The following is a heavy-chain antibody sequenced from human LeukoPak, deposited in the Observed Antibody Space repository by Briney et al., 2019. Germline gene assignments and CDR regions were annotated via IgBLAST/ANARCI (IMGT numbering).Heavy chain of an antibody. J-gene: IGHJ6*03. CDR2: IRYDGSNK. Sequence: GGSLRLSCAASGFTFSSYGMHWVRQAPGKGLEWVAFIRYDGSNKYYADSVKGRFTISRDNSKNTLYLQMNSLRAEDTAVYYCAKDPRYYGYPYHSGYMDVWGKGTTVTISS. CDR3: AKDPRYYGYPYHSGYMDV. V-gene: IGHV3-30*02. D-gene: IGHD3-10*01. CDR1: GFTFSSYG.